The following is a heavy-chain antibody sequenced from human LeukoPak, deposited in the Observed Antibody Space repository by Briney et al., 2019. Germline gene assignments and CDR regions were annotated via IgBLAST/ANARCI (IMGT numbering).Heavy chain of an antibody. Sequence: GGSLRLSCAASGFTFSSYVMHWVRQAPGKGLEWVAVISYDGSNKYYADSVKGRFTISRDNSKNTLYLQMNSLRAEDTAVYYCARVAAVARHFDYWGQGTLVTVSS. D-gene: IGHD6-19*01. CDR2: ISYDGSNK. CDR3: ARVAAVARHFDY. J-gene: IGHJ4*02. V-gene: IGHV3-30*04. CDR1: GFTFSSYV.